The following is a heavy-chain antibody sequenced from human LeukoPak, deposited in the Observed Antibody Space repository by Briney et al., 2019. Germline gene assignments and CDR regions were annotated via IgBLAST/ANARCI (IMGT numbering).Heavy chain of an antibody. V-gene: IGHV5-51*01. D-gene: IGHD2-15*01. CDR2: IYPGDSDT. Sequence: GESLKISCKGSGYSFTSYWIGWVRQMSGKGLEWMGIIYPGDSDTRYNPSFQGQVTISADKSISTAYLQWSRLKASDTAMYYCARQRIPYCTGGTCPFDYWGQGTLVTVSS. CDR3: ARQRIPYCTGGTCPFDY. J-gene: IGHJ4*02. CDR1: GYSFTSYW.